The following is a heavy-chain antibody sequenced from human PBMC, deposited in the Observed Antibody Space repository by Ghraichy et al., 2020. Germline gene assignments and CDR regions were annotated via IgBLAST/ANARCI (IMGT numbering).Heavy chain of an antibody. Sequence: SETLSLTCTVSGGSISSTGYYWTWIRQHPGKGLEWIGYIYYSGRTYYNPSLQSRITISIDTSENQFSLKLDSLTAADTAVYYCARGGSLGYYFDYWGQGTLVTVSS. J-gene: IGHJ4*02. CDR1: GGSISSTGYY. CDR3: ARGGSLGYYFDY. CDR2: IYYSGRT. V-gene: IGHV4-31*03. D-gene: IGHD3-10*01.